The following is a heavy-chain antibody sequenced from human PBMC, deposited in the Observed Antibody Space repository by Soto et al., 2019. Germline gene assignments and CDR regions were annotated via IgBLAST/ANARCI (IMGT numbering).Heavy chain of an antibody. CDR3: ASGPGIAVVGTHLRY. J-gene: IGHJ4*02. CDR2: ISAYNGNT. D-gene: IGHD6-19*01. V-gene: IGHV1-18*01. CDR1: GYTFTSYG. Sequence: ASVKVSCKASGYTFTSYGISWVRQAPGQGLEWMGWISAYNGNTNYAQKLQGRVTMTTDTSTSTAYMELRSLRSDDTALYYCASGPGIAVVGTHLRYWGQGTLVTVSS.